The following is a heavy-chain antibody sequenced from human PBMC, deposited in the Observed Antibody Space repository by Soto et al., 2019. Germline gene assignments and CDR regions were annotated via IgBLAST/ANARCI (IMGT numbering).Heavy chain of an antibody. D-gene: IGHD1-1*01. CDR1: GFTVSNNY. Sequence: ELQLVASGGGLVQPGGSLRLSCAASGFTVSNNYLRWVRQAPGKGLEWVSLIYSGGDTYYADSVKGRFTISRDNSKNMLYLQMNSLRAEYTAVYYCARDGTYNWVGGQGILVTVSS. CDR2: IYSGGDT. CDR3: ARDGTYNWV. V-gene: IGHV3-66*01. J-gene: IGHJ4*02.